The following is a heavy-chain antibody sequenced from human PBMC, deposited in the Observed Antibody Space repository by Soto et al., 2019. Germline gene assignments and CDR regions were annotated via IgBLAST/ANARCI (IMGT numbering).Heavy chain of an antibody. V-gene: IGHV3-11*01. CDR1: GFTFSDYY. CDR2: ISGGGTTI. CDR3: ARVRPANSGYSDY. Sequence: PGGSLRLSCAASGFTFSDYYMSWIRQAPGKGLEWVSYISGGGTTIHYADSVKGRFTVSRDNAKNSMYLQMNSLRAEDTAVYYCARVRPANSGYSDYWGQGTLVTVSS. J-gene: IGHJ4*02. D-gene: IGHD3-22*01.